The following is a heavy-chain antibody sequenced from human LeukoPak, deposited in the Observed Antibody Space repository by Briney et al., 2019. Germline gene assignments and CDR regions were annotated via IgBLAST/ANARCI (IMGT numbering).Heavy chain of an antibody. CDR3: ASGVGTAAGTFDY. Sequence: QTGGSLRLSCAASGFTFSSYGMHWVRQAPGKGLEWVAVIWYDGSNKYYADSVKGRFTISRDNSKNTLYLQMNSLRAEDTAVYYCASGVGTAAGTFDYWGQGTLVTVSS. V-gene: IGHV3-33*01. J-gene: IGHJ4*02. D-gene: IGHD6-13*01. CDR1: GFTFSSYG. CDR2: IWYDGSNK.